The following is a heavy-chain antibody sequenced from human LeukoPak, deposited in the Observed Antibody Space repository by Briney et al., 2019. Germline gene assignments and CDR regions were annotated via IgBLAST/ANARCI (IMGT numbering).Heavy chain of an antibody. J-gene: IGHJ3*02. V-gene: IGHV1-2*02. D-gene: IGHD5-24*01. CDR2: INPNSGGT. CDR3: ASAVTEDGYSAFDI. Sequence: GASVKVSCKASGYTFTGYYMHWVRQAPGQGLEWMGWINPNSGGTNYAQKFQGRVTMTRDTSISTAYMELSRLRSDDTAVYYCASAVTEDGYSAFDIWGQGTMVTVSS. CDR1: GYTFTGYY.